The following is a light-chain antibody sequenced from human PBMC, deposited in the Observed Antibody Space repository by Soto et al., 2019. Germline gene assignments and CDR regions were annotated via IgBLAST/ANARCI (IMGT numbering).Light chain of an antibody. Sequence: QSVLTQPPSTSSTPGQTVTISCSGSTFNIGTFYVYWYQHLPGTAPKLLIYIGDQRASGVSDRFSASKSGTSASLASSGLRSDDEADYYCAAWDDNLNAYVFGSGTK. J-gene: IGLJ1*01. CDR3: AAWDDNLNAYV. CDR2: IGD. V-gene: IGLV1-47*02. CDR1: TFNIGTFY.